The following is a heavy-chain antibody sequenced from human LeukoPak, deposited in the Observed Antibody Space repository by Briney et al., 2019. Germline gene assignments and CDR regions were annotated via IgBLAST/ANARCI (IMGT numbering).Heavy chain of an antibody. CDR3: ARSAGHCNNGVCFTDYYIDV. D-gene: IGHD2-8*01. CDR2: INPNSGDP. Sequence: ASVKVSCKASGYTFTDSYIHWVRQAPGQGLEWMGRINPNSGDPNYPQNFQGRVTMTRDTSISTAYMEMSSLTSDDTAVYYCARSAGHCNNGVCFTDYYIDVWSTGTTVTVSS. CDR1: GYTFTDSY. J-gene: IGHJ6*03. V-gene: IGHV1-2*06.